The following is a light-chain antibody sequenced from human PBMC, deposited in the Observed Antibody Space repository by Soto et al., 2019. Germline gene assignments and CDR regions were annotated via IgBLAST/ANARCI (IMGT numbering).Light chain of an antibody. CDR1: SSDVGGYDY. CDR2: EVS. V-gene: IGLV2-14*01. Sequence: QSALTQPASVSGSPGQSITISCTGTSSDVGGYDYVSWYQQHPGKVPKLMIYEVSNRPSGVSNRFSGSKSGNTASLTISGLQAEDEADYYCSSYTSSSTGVFGGGTKVTVL. CDR3: SSYTSSSTGV. J-gene: IGLJ2*01.